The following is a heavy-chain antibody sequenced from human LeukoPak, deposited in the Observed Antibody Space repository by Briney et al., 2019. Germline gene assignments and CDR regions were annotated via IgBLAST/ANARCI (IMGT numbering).Heavy chain of an antibody. CDR2: IRYDGSDK. V-gene: IGHV3-30*02. CDR1: GFAFSRLD. J-gene: IGHJ5*02. CDR3: AKGVTTAAVDP. D-gene: IGHD4-17*01. Sequence: GGSLRLSCAASGFAFSRLDMHWVRQAPGKGLEWVAFIRYDGSDKYYADSVKGRFTISRDNSNNTLYLQMNGLRAEDTALYYCAKGVTTAAVDPWGQGTLVTVSS.